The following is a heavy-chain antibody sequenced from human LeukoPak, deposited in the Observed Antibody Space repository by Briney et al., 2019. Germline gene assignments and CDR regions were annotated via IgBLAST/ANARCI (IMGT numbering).Heavy chain of an antibody. J-gene: IGHJ5*02. CDR3: ARARGYGSWFDP. CDR1: GYTFTGYY. CDR2: INPNSGGT. Sequence: ASVKVSCKASGYTFTGYYMHWVRQAPGQGLEWMGWINPNSGGTNYAQKFQGRVTMTRDTSISTAYMELSRLRSDDTAVYYCARARGYGSWFDPWGQGTLVTVSS. V-gene: IGHV1-2*02. D-gene: IGHD5-12*01.